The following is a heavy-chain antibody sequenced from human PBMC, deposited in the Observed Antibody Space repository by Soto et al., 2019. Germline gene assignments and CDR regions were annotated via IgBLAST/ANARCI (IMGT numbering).Heavy chain of an antibody. CDR3: AFGRTTYYGMDV. D-gene: IGHD4-17*01. CDR2: ISYDGSNK. Sequence: GGSLRLSCAASGFTFSSYAMHWVRQAPGKGLEWVAVISYDGSNKYYADSVKGRFTISRDNSKNTLYLQMNSLRAEDTAVYYCAFGRTTYYGMDVWGQGTTVTV. CDR1: GFTFSSYA. J-gene: IGHJ6*02. V-gene: IGHV3-30-3*01.